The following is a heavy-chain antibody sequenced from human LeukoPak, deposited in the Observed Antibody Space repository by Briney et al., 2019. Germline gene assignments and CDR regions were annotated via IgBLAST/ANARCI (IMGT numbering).Heavy chain of an antibody. D-gene: IGHD1-26*01. CDR1: GGSISSGGYS. J-gene: IGHJ4*02. V-gene: IGHV4-30-2*01. CDR3: ARGSGSYYHYFDY. CDR2: IYHSGST. Sequence: PSETLSLTCAVSGGSISSGGYSWSWLRQPPGKGREWIVCIYHSGSTYDNPSLKRRVTISVDSSKNPFFLKLSSVTAADTAVYYCARGSGSYYHYFDYWRQGTMV.